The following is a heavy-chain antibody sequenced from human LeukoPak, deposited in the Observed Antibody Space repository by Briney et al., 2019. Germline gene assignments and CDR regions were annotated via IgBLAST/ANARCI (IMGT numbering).Heavy chain of an antibody. CDR3: AKGRPEYRLPGPFDY. CDR2: IRYDGSNK. J-gene: IGHJ4*02. D-gene: IGHD2-2*01. CDR1: GFTFSSYG. Sequence: PGGSLRLSCAASGFTFSSYGMHWVRQAPGKGLEWVAFIRYDGSNKYYADSVKGRFTISRDNSKNTLYLQMNSLRAEDTAVYYCAKGRPEYRLPGPFDYWGQGTLVTVSS. V-gene: IGHV3-30*02.